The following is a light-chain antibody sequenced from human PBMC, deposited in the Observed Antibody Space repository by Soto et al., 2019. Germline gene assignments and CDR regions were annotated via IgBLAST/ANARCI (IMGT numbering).Light chain of an antibody. CDR2: EVS. CDR3: SSYTSSSTVV. V-gene: IGLV2-18*02. Sequence: QSVLTQPPSVSGSLGQSVTISCTGTSSDVGNYNRVSWYQQPPGTAPKLMIYEVSNRPSGVPDRFSGSKSGNTASLTISGLQAEDEANYYCSSYTSSSTVVFGGGTKVTVL. CDR1: SSDVGNYNR. J-gene: IGLJ2*01.